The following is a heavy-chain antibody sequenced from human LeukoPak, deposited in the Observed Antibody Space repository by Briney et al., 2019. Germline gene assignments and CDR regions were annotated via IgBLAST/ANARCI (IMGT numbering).Heavy chain of an antibody. CDR2: IWYDGSNK. Sequence: PGGSLRLSCAASGLTFSSYGMHWVRQAPGKGLEWVAVIWYDGSNKYYADSVKGRFTISRDNSKDTLYLQMNSLRAEDTAVYYCARDWYYYDSSGYSYYFDCWGQGTLVTVSS. CDR3: ARDWYYYDSSGYSYYFDC. J-gene: IGHJ4*02. D-gene: IGHD3-22*01. CDR1: GLTFSSYG. V-gene: IGHV3-33*01.